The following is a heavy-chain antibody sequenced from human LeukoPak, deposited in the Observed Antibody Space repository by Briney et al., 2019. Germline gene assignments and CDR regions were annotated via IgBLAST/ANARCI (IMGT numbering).Heavy chain of an antibody. CDR1: GGSFSGYY. CDR3: ARVTTVTTFDY. CDR2: INHSGST. D-gene: IGHD4-17*01. J-gene: IGHJ4*02. Sequence: SETLSLTCAVYGGSFSGYYWSWIRQPPGKGLEWIGEINHSGSTNYNPSLKSRVTISVDTSKNQFSLKLSSVTAADTAVYYCARVTTVTTFDYWGQGTLVTVSS. V-gene: IGHV4-34*01.